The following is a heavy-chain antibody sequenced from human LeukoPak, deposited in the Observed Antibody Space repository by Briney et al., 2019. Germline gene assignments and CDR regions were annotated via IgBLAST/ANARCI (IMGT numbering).Heavy chain of an antibody. Sequence: PSETLSLTCTVSGVSISSDTYYWSSIRQPAGKGLEWIGRIYTSGTTTYNPSLKSRVTISVDTSKNQFSLKLSYVTAADTAMYYCARLTTVTPQYDYWGQGTLVTVSS. CDR1: GVSISSDTYY. CDR3: ARLTTVTPQYDY. V-gene: IGHV4-61*02. D-gene: IGHD4-17*01. J-gene: IGHJ4*02. CDR2: IYTSGTT.